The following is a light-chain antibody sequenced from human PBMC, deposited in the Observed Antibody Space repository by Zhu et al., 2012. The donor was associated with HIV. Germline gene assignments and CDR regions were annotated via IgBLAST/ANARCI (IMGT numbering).Light chain of an antibody. CDR2: GAS. V-gene: IGKV3-15*01. J-gene: IGKJ2*01. CDR3: QQYNSWPYT. Sequence: EIVMTQSPVTLSVSPGERATLSCRASQSVSINFAWYQQKPGQAPRLLIYGASTRATGLPARFSGSGSGTEFTLTISSMQSEDFAVYYCQQYNSWPYTFGQGTKL. CDR1: QSVSIN.